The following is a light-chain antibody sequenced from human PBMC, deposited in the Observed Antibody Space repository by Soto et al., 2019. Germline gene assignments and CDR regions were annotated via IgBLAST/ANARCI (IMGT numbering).Light chain of an antibody. CDR3: QQRNIWPIT. J-gene: IGKJ5*01. CDR1: QTVNNY. V-gene: IGKV3-11*01. CDR2: DAS. Sequence: EIVLPQSPATLSLSPGERATLSCRASQTVNNYLAWYQQKPGQAPRLLLYDASNRAPGVPARFSGSGSGTDFILTISSLEPEDFAVYYCQQRNIWPITFGQGTRLEIK.